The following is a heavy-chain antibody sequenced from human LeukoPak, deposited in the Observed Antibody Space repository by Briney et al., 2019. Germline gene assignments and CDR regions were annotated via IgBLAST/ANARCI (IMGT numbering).Heavy chain of an antibody. CDR3: ARDTRSGYYYDSSGLDI. CDR2: INHSGST. V-gene: IGHV4-34*01. D-gene: IGHD3-22*01. Sequence: SETLSLTCAVYGGSFSGYYWSWIRQPPGKGLEWIGEINHSGSTNYNPSLKSRVTISVDTSKNQFSLKLSSVTAADTAVYYCARDTRSGYYYDSSGLDIWGQGTMVTVSS. CDR1: GGSFSGYY. J-gene: IGHJ3*02.